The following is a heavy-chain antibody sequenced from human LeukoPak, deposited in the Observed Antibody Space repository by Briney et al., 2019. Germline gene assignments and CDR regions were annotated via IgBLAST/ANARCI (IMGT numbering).Heavy chain of an antibody. J-gene: IGHJ5*02. CDR1: GFTFSSYS. Sequence: GGSLRLSCAASGFTFSSYSMNWVRQAPGKGLEWVSSISSSSSYIYYADSVKGRFTISRDNAKNSLYLQMNSLRAEDTAVYYCARDGDLRPGNYYDSSGYFNWFDPWGQGTLVTVSS. CDR3: ARDGDLRPGNYYDSSGYFNWFDP. V-gene: IGHV3-21*01. D-gene: IGHD3-22*01. CDR2: ISSSSSYI.